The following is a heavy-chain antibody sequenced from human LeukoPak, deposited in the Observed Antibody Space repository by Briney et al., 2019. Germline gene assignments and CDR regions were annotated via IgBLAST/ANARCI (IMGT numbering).Heavy chain of an antibody. CDR1: GYSSTSYW. V-gene: IGHV5-51*01. CDR2: IYPGDSDT. D-gene: IGHD4-17*01. J-gene: IGHJ4*02. CDR3: AGRSDGDYPIDY. Sequence: GESLKISCKGSGYSSTSYWIGWVRQMPGKGLEWMGIIYPGDSDTRYSPSFQGQVTISADKSISTAYLQWSRVKASDTAMDYCAGRSDGDYPIDYWGQGTLVTVSS.